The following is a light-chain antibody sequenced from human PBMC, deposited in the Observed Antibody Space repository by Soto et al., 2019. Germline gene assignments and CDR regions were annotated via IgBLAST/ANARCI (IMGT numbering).Light chain of an antibody. CDR2: AAS. CDR3: QQSYSTPVG. CDR1: QGISTY. Sequence: DMQITHSPSSLSASVLYRVTITFRASQGISTYLNWYQQKPGKAPKLLIYAASSLQSGVPSRFSGSGSGTDFTLTISSLQPEDFATYYCQQSYSTPVGFGQGTKVDI. J-gene: IGKJ1*01. V-gene: IGKV1-39*01.